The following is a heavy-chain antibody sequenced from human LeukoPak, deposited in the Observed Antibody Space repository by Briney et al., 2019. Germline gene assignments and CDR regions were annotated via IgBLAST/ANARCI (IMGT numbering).Heavy chain of an antibody. CDR3: TRPHYYDSSGYYLGNDY. V-gene: IGHV3-73*01. CDR1: GFTFSGSA. D-gene: IGHD3-22*01. Sequence: PGGSLRLSCAASGFTFSGSAMHWVRQASGKGLEWVGRIRSKANSYATAYAASVKGRFTISRDDSKNTAYLQMNSLKTEDTAVYYCTRPHYYDSSGYYLGNDYWGQGTLVTVSS. CDR2: IRSKANSYAT. J-gene: IGHJ4*02.